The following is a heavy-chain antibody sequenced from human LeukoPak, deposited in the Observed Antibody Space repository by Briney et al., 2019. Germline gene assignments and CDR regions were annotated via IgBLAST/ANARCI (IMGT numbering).Heavy chain of an antibody. J-gene: IGHJ4*02. CDR2: ISYDGSNK. V-gene: IGHV3-30*04. D-gene: IGHD3-3*01. CDR3: AREPSLRFLEWLFQLDY. Sequence: PGGSLRLSCAASGFTFSSYAMHWVRQAPGKVLEWVAVISYDGSNKYYADSVKGRFTISRDDSKNTLYLQMNSLRAEDTAVYYCAREPSLRFLEWLFQLDYWGQGTLVTVSS. CDR1: GFTFSSYA.